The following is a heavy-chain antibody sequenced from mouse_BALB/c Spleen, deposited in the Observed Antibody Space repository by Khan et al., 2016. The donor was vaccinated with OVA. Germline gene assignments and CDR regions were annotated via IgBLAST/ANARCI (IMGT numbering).Heavy chain of an antibody. Sequence: EVELVESGPGLVKPSQSLFPTCTVTGYSIASDYAWNWIRQFPGNKLEWMGFISYSGNTNYNPSLKSRISITRDTSKNQFFLQLNSVTSEDTATYYCARVYGGDFDYWGQGTTLTVSS. J-gene: IGHJ2*01. CDR1: GYSIASDYA. D-gene: IGHD1-1*01. V-gene: IGHV3-2*02. CDR2: ISYSGNT. CDR3: ARVYGGDFDY.